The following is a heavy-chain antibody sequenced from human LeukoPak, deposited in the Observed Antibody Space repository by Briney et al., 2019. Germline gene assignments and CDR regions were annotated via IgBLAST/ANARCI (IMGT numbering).Heavy chain of an antibody. D-gene: IGHD4-11*01. CDR2: INPNSGET. Sequence: ASVKVSCKTSGYSFTDHYIHWVRQAPGQGLEWMGWINPNSGETNSAQKFQGRVTMTGDTSISTAYMELRSVTSDDTTVYYCARDRDYSNTERGFDYWGQGTLVTVSS. CDR3: ARDRDYSNTERGFDY. J-gene: IGHJ4*02. CDR1: GYSFTDHY. V-gene: IGHV1-2*02.